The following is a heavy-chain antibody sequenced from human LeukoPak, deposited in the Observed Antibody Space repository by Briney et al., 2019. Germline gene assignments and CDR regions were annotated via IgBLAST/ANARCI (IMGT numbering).Heavy chain of an antibody. CDR3: AKVLGVASAGIDD. CDR1: GFTFSSYA. J-gene: IGHJ4*02. V-gene: IGHV3-23*01. Sequence: PGGSLRLSCAASGFTFSSYAMSWVRQAPGKGLEWVSAISGSGGRTFYADSVKGRFAISRDNSKNTLFLQMNSLRAEDTAVYYCAKVLGVASAGIDDWGQGTLVTASS. CDR2: ISGSGGRT. D-gene: IGHD6-13*01.